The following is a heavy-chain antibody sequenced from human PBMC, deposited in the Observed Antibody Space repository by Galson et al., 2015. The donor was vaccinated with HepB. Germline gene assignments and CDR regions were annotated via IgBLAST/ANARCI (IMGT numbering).Heavy chain of an antibody. J-gene: IGHJ5*02. V-gene: IGHV1-69*13. D-gene: IGHD2-15*01. CDR2: IIPPFGTS. CDR1: GGPFKFYG. Sequence: SVKVSCKASGGPFKFYGNSWIRQAPGQGLEWMGAIIPPFGTSTYAQKFQGRVTITADEITSTAYMNMSSLSSEDTAVYYCARGGYCSSGSCYGNWFDPWGQGTLITVSA. CDR3: ARGGYCSSGSCYGNWFDP.